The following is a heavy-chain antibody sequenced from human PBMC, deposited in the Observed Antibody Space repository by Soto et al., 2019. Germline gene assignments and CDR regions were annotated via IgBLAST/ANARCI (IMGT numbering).Heavy chain of an antibody. CDR1: GYSFTSYW. CDR2: IDPSDSYT. Sequence: GESLKISCKGSGYSFTSYWISWVRQMPGKGLEWMGRIDPSDSYTNYSPSFQGHVAISADKSISTAYLQWSSLKASDTAMQYCARLVYNSAELFFYYGMDLWGQGTTVTVSS. D-gene: IGHD1-1*01. CDR3: ARLVYNSAELFFYYGMDL. J-gene: IGHJ6*02. V-gene: IGHV5-10-1*01.